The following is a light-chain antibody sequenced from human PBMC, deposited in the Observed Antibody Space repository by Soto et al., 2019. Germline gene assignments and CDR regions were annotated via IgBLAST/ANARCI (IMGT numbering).Light chain of an antibody. CDR2: DVS. V-gene: IGLV2-14*01. J-gene: IGLJ1*01. CDR1: SSDVGGYNY. Sequence: QCALTQPASVSGSPGQSITISCTGTSSDVGGYNYVSWYQQHPGKAPKFMIYDVSNRPSGVSNRFSGSKSGNTASRTISGLQAEDEADYYCSSYTTSNTRQIVFGTGTKVTVL. CDR3: SSYTTSNTRQIV.